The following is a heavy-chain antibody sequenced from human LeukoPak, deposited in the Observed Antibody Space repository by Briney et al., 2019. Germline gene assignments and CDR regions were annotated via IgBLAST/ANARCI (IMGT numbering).Heavy chain of an antibody. CDR3: AKRSYYGAYLDY. CDR1: GFTFSSYG. Sequence: GGSLRLSCAASGFTFSSYGMHWVRQAPGKGLEWVAVIWYDGSNKYYADSVKGRFTISRDNSKNTLYLQMNSLRAEDTAVYYCAKRSYYGAYLDYWGQGTLVTVSS. D-gene: IGHD4-17*01. CDR2: IWYDGSNK. J-gene: IGHJ4*02. V-gene: IGHV3-30*02.